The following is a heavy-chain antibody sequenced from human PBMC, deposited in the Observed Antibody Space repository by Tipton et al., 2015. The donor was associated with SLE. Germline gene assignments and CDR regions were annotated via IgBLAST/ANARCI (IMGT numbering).Heavy chain of an antibody. J-gene: IGHJ4*02. V-gene: IGHV4-38-2*02. CDR2: IYHSGST. Sequence: LSLTCAVSGYSISSGYYWGWIRQPPGKGLEWIGSIYHSGSTYYNPSLKSRVTISVDTSKNQFSLKLSSVTAADTAVYYCARDGLGYFYWGQGTLVTVSS. CDR3: ARDGLGYFY. D-gene: IGHD3-22*01. CDR1: GYSISSGYY.